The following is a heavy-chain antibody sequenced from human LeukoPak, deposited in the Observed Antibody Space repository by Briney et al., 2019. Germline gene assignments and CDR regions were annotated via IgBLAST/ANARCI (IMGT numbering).Heavy chain of an antibody. CDR2: ISAYNGNR. J-gene: IGHJ3*02. D-gene: IGHD3-9*01. Sequence: LEASVKVSCKASDYTFIAYGISWVRQAPGQGLEWMGWISAYNGNRNYAQKLQGRVTMTTDTSTSTAYMELRSLRSDDTAVYYCARVGRYSHRPGPFDIWGQGTMVTVSS. CDR1: DYTFIAYG. CDR3: ARVGRYSHRPGPFDI. V-gene: IGHV1-18*01.